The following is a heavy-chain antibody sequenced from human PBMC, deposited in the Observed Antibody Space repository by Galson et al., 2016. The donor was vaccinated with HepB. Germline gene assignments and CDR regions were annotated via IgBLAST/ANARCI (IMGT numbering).Heavy chain of an antibody. Sequence: SLRLSCAASGFSFSSYAMSWVRQAPGKGLEWVSGITSGGTTYYADSVKGRFTISRDNSKNILYLQMKSLRDEDTVVYYCAKRPYSYGWHYGMDVWGQGTTVTVSS. V-gene: IGHV3-23*01. CDR1: GFSFSSYA. J-gene: IGHJ6*02. CDR3: AKRPYSYGWHYGMDV. CDR2: ITSGGTT. D-gene: IGHD5-18*01.